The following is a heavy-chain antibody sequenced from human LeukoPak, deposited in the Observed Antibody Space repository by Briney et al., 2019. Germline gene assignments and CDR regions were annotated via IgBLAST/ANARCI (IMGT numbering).Heavy chain of an antibody. CDR2: INRDGSST. J-gene: IGHJ4*02. CDR3: ARDQSSVFDY. CDR1: GFTFSSYW. V-gene: IGHV3-74*01. D-gene: IGHD3-22*01. Sequence: SGGSLRLSCAASGFTFSSYWMHWVRQGPGKGLVWVSRINRDGSSTTYADSVKRRFTISRDNAKNTLYLQMNSLRAEDTAVYYCARDQSSVFDYWGQGTLVTVSS.